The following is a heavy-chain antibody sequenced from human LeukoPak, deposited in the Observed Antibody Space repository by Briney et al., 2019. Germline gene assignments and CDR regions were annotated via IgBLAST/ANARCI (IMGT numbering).Heavy chain of an antibody. CDR3: ARHDSSGLDY. CDR2: IYYSGSA. V-gene: IGHV4-39*01. CDR1: GGSISSSSYH. Sequence: SETLSLTCTVSGGSISSSSYHWGWICQPPGKGLEWIGNIYYSGSAYYNPSLKSRLTISVDTSKNQFSLNLSSVTAADTAVYYCARHDSSGLDYWGQGTLVTVSS. D-gene: IGHD3-22*01. J-gene: IGHJ4*02.